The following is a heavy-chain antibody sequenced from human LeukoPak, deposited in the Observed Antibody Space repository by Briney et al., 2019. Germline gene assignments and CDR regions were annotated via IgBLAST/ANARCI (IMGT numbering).Heavy chain of an antibody. CDR1: GYSFTSYW. CDR2: IYPGDSDT. CDR3: ARSTTVVGGGGYLDY. D-gene: IGHD4-23*01. Sequence: GESLKISCKGSGYSFTSYWIGWVRQMPGKGLEWMGIIYPGDSDTRYSPSFQGQVTISADKSISTAYLQWSSLKASDTAMYYCARSTTVVGGGGYLDYWGQGTLVTVSS. J-gene: IGHJ4*02. V-gene: IGHV5-51*01.